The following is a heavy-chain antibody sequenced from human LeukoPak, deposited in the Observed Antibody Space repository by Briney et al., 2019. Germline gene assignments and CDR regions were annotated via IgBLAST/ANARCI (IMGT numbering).Heavy chain of an antibody. CDR3: ARGGGWTLDY. V-gene: IGHV4-38-2*01. D-gene: IGHD2-15*01. J-gene: IGHJ4*02. CDR2: IYYSGNT. Sequence: GSLRLSCAASGFTFSDYYMSWIRLPPGQGLEWIGSIYYSGNTYYNPSLKSRVTISVDTSKNQFSLKLNSVTAADTAVYYCARGGGWTLDYWGQGTLVTVSS. CDR1: GFTFSDYY.